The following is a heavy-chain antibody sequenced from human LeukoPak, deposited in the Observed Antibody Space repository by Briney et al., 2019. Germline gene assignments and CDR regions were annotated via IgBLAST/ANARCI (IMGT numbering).Heavy chain of an antibody. V-gene: IGHV3-30*04. Sequence: GGSLRLSCAASGFTFSSYAMHWVRQAPGKGLEWVAVISYDGSNKYYADSVKGRFTISRDNSKNTLYLQMNSLRAEDTAVYYCAKDKGERQKTGPHYYYYYGMDVWGQGTTVTVSS. CDR3: AKDKGERQKTGPHYYYYYGMDV. D-gene: IGHD1-14*01. CDR2: ISYDGSNK. CDR1: GFTFSSYA. J-gene: IGHJ6*02.